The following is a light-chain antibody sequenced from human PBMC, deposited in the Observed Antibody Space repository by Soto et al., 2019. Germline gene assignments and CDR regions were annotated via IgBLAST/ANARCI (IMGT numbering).Light chain of an antibody. V-gene: IGKV1-5*03. J-gene: IGKJ5*01. CDR1: QTISSW. Sequence: EIQMTQSPSPLSGSLGDRVTITCRASQTISSWLAWYQQKPGKAPKLLIYRASTVKSGVPSRFSVSGSGTDFTLPISSLQPEDFSAYYCQQSYSTPPITFSQGTRLEIK. CDR3: QQSYSTPPIT. CDR2: RAS.